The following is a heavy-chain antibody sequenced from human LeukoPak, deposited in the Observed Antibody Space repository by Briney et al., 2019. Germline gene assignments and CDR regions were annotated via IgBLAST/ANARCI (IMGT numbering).Heavy chain of an antibody. CDR3: ARHIRSSGSYYVDY. V-gene: IGHV5-51*01. CDR2: IYPGDSDT. CDR1: GYSFTSYW. Sequence: GESLKISCKGSGYSFTSYWIGWGRQMPGRGLEWMAIIYPGDSDTRYSPSFQGQVTISADKSISTAYLQWSSLKASDTAIYYCARHIRSSGSYYVDYWGQGTLATVSS. D-gene: IGHD3-10*01. J-gene: IGHJ4*02.